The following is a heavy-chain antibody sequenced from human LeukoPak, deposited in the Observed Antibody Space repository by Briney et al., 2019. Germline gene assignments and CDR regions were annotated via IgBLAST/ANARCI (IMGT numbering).Heavy chain of an antibody. CDR3: AIRSNCSGGSCYALDFDY. J-gene: IGHJ4*02. CDR1: GGTFSSYA. Sequence: SSVKVSCKASGGTFSSYAIIWVRQAPGQGLEWMGRIIPIFGTANYAQKFQGRVTITTDESTSTAYMELSSLRSEDTAVYYCAIRSNCSGGSCYALDFDYWGQGTLVTVSS. V-gene: IGHV1-69*05. D-gene: IGHD2-15*01. CDR2: IIPIFGTA.